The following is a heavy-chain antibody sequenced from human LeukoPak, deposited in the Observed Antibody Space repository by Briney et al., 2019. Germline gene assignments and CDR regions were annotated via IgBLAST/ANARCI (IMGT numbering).Heavy chain of an antibody. CDR2: IYPGDSDT. V-gene: IGHV5-51*01. CDR1: GYSFTSYW. J-gene: IGHJ4*02. CDR3: ARRVTVTTEFDY. D-gene: IGHD4-17*01. Sequence: GESLQNSCQGSGYSFTSYWIGWVRQMPGKGLQYIGIIYPGDSDTRYSPSFQGQVTISADKSISTAYLQWSSLKASDTAMYYCARRVTVTTEFDYWGQGTLVTVSS.